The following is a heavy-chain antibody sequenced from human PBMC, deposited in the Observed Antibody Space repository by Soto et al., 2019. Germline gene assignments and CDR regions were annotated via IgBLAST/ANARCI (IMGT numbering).Heavy chain of an antibody. Sequence: SETLSLTCTVSGGYISSSSYYWGWIRQPPGKGLEWIGSIYYSGSTYYNPSLKSRVTISVDTSKNQFSLKLSSVTAADTAVYYCVKHCRYYDVLTGYAPSKNWFDPWGHGTWVTVS. V-gene: IGHV4-39*01. CDR3: VKHCRYYDVLTGYAPSKNWFDP. D-gene: IGHD3-9*01. CDR1: GGYISSSSYY. CDR2: IYYSGST. J-gene: IGHJ5*02.